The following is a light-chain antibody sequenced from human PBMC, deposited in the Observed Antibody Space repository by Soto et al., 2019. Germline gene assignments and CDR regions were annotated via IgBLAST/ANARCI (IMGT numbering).Light chain of an antibody. Sequence: EVGLTQSSATLSASAGERATLPCRASQNVRTFLDWYQQKPGQAPRLLIYGASNRATGIPARFSGSGSGTDFTLTISSLEPEDFAVYYCQQHSNWAPWTFGQGTKVDIK. V-gene: IGKV3-11*01. CDR3: QQHSNWAPWT. CDR1: QNVRTF. CDR2: GAS. J-gene: IGKJ1*01.